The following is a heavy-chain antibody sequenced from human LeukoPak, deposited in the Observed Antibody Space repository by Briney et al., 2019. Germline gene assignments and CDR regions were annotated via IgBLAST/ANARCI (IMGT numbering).Heavy chain of an antibody. CDR1: GGSISSSNW. Sequence: SETLSLTCAVSGGSISSSNWWSRVRPPPGKGLEWIGQIYHSGNTNYNPSLESRVTISVDKSKNQLSLILSSVTAADTAVYYCASLREYSYGFDYWSQGTLVTVSS. CDR2: IYHSGNT. CDR3: ASLREYSYGFDY. J-gene: IGHJ4*02. V-gene: IGHV4-4*02. D-gene: IGHD5-18*01.